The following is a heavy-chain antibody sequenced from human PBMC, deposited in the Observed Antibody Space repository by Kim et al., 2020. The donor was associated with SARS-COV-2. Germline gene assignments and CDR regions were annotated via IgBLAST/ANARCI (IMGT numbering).Heavy chain of an antibody. Sequence: DSGRGRFTNSRDNDKNSLYMQMNSLRAEDTAVYYCARGPNYNPFDYWGQGTLVTVSS. V-gene: IGHV3-7*04. CDR3: ARGPNYNPFDY. J-gene: IGHJ4*02. D-gene: IGHD1-1*01.